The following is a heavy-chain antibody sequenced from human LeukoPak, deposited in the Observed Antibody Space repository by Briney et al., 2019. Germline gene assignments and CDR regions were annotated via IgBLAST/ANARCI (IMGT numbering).Heavy chain of an antibody. D-gene: IGHD3-10*01. Sequence: SETLSLTCTVSGGSMSSSYWTWIRQPPGKGLEWIGYVYYTGSTNYNPSLKSRVTISLDTSKNQFSLKLSSVTAADTAVYYCARDRGVGGSAAIDAFDVWGQGTMATVSS. J-gene: IGHJ3*01. CDR3: ARDRGVGGSAAIDAFDV. V-gene: IGHV4-59*01. CDR2: VYYTGST. CDR1: GGSMSSSY.